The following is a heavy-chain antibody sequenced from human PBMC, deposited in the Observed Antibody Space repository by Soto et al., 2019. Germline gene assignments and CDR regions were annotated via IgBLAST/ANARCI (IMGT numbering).Heavy chain of an antibody. J-gene: IGHJ6*03. V-gene: IGHV1-8*01. Sequence: ASVKVSCKASGYTFTSYDINWVRQATGQGLEWMGWMNPNSGNTGYAQKFQGRVTMTRNTSISTAYMELSSLRSEDTAVYYCARDLGSSYYYYYKDVWGKGTTVTVSS. CDR3: ARDLGSSYYYYYKDV. CDR1: GYTFTSYD. CDR2: MNPNSGNT.